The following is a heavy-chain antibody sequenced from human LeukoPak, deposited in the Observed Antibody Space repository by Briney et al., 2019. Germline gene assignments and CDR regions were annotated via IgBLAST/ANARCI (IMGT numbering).Heavy chain of an antibody. CDR2: INHSGST. CDR1: GGSFSGYY. D-gene: IGHD6-13*01. CDR3: ARALPRYSSSWPKSYFDY. V-gene: IGHV4-34*01. J-gene: IGHJ4*02. Sequence: SETPSLTCAVYGGSFSGYYWSWIRQPPGKGLEWIGEINHSGSTNYNPSLKSRVTISVDTSKNQFSLKLSSVTAADTAVYYCARALPRYSSSWPKSYFDYWGQGTLVTVSS.